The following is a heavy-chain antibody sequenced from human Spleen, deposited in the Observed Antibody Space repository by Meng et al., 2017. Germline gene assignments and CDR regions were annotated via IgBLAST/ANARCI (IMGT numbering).Heavy chain of an antibody. CDR3: ARVKLSDSGWYGADYYYYYGMDV. D-gene: IGHD6-19*01. J-gene: IGHJ6*02. CDR2: IGSGGNYI. CDR1: GFTFSSYW. V-gene: IGHV3-21*01. Sequence: GESLKISCAASGFTFSSYWMSWVRQAPGKGLEWVSSIGSGGNYIYYADSVKGRFTISRDTAKNSLYLQLNSLRAEDSAVYYCARVKLSDSGWYGADYYYYYGMDVWGQGTTVTVSS.